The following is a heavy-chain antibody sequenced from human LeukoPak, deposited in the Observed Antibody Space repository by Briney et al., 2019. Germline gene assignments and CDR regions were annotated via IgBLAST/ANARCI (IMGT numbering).Heavy chain of an antibody. CDR2: IYYRGNT. Sequence: TSETLFLTCTVPGGSITGFYWGWIRQSPGKGLGWVGYIYYRGNTNYNPSLKTPVTISVDTSKNQFSLKLSSVTTVDAAVYYCARGSSYDFWSGYYFDYWGQGTLVTVSS. D-gene: IGHD3-3*01. CDR3: ARGSSYDFWSGYYFDY. J-gene: IGHJ4*02. V-gene: IGHV4-59*01. CDR1: GGSITGFY.